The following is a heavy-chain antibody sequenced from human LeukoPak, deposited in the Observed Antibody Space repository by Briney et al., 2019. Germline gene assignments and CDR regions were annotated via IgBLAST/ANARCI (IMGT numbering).Heavy chain of an antibody. D-gene: IGHD1-26*01. J-gene: IGHJ4*02. CDR3: ARGLDRSGYVNY. V-gene: IGHV4-30-4*01. CDR1: GGSISSGDYY. Sequence: SETLSLTCTVSGGSISSGDYYWSWIRQPPGKGLEWIGYIYYSGSTYYNPSLKSRVTISVDTSKNQFSLKLSSVTAADTAVYYCARGLDRSGYVNYWGQGTLVTVSS. CDR2: IYYSGST.